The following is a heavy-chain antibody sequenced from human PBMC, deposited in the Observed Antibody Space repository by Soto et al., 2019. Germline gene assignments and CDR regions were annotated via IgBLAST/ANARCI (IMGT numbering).Heavy chain of an antibody. V-gene: IGHV4-61*08. J-gene: IGHJ6*02. CDR1: GASVSSGGYF. D-gene: IGHD5-18*01. CDR2: IYYSGAT. CDR3: ASGYSYGYYYYGMDV. Sequence: SETLSLTCSVSGASVSSGGYFWTWIRQLPGKGLEWIGYIYYSGATHYNPSLKSRVTISVDTSKNQFSLKLSSVTAADTAVYYCASGYSYGYYYYGMDVWGQGTTVTVSS.